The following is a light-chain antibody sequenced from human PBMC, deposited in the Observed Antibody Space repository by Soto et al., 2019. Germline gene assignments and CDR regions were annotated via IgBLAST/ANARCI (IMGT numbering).Light chain of an antibody. CDR2: EVS. J-gene: IGLJ1*01. CDR3: CSYGGRSTYV. V-gene: IGLV2-23*02. CDR1: SSDVGSYNL. Sequence: QSVLTQPASVSGSPGQSITISCTGTSSDVGSYNLVSWYQQHPSKAPKLMIYEVSKRPSGVSNRFSGSKSANTASLTISGLQADDEADYYCCSYGGRSTYVFGTGTKVTVL.